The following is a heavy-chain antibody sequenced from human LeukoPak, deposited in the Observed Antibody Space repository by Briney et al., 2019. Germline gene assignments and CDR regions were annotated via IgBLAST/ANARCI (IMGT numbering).Heavy chain of an antibody. CDR2: ISGSGGST. V-gene: IGHV3-23*01. D-gene: IGHD2-2*01. CDR1: GFTFSSYA. J-gene: IGHJ4*02. Sequence: GGSLRLSCAASGFTFSSYAMSWVRQAPGKGLEWVSAISGSGGSTHYADSVKGRFTISRDNSKNTLYLQMNSLRAEDTAVYYCAKGRSDCSSTSCYFFGYDYWGQGTLVTVSS. CDR3: AKGRSDCSSTSCYFFGYDY.